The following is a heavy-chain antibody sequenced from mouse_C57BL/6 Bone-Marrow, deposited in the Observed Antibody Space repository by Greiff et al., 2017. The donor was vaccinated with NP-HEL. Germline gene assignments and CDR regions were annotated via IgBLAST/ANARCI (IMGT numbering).Heavy chain of an antibody. CDR3: AALLWDAMDD. V-gene: IGHV1-82*01. CDR1: GYAFSSSW. D-gene: IGHD2-10*01. CDR2: IYPGDGDT. Sequence: QVQLQQSGPELVKPGASVKISCKASGYAFSSSWMNWVKQRPGKGLEWIGRIYPGDGDTNYNGKFKGKATLTADKSSSTAYMQLSSLTSEDSAVYFCAALLWDAMDDWGQGTSVTVSS. J-gene: IGHJ4*01.